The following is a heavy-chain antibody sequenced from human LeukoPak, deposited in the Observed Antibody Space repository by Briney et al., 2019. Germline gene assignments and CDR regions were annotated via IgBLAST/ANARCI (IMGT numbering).Heavy chain of an antibody. V-gene: IGHV3-21*01. J-gene: IGHJ4*02. CDR2: IRSSRSSI. Sequence: SGGSLRLSCAASGFTFSPYIMHWVRQAPGEGLEWVSSIRSSRSSIYYADSVKGRFTNSRHNAKHSLYLQMNNLKVEDTALYYCARELVTSSYCGQGSLVTVSS. D-gene: IGHD4-23*01. CDR1: GFTFSPYI. CDR3: ARELVTSSY.